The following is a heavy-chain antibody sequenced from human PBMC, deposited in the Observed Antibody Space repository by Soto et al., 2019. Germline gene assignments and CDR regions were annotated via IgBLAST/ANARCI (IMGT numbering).Heavy chain of an antibody. CDR2: ISATGGGT. CDR3: AKDRRAGGSSAFYFDF. D-gene: IGHD3-16*01. CDR1: GFKFSNYA. Sequence: PGGSLRLSCAASGFKFSNYAMSWVRQAPGKGLGWVSLISATGGGTYYADSVKGRFTISRDNSHNTLYLQVHSLTAEDTAVYYCAKDRRAGGSSAFYFDFWGQGAQVTVSS. J-gene: IGHJ4*02. V-gene: IGHV3-23*01.